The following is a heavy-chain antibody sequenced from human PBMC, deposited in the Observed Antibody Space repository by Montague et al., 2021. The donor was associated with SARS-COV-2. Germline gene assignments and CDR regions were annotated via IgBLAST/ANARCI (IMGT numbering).Heavy chain of an antibody. J-gene: IGHJ4*02. V-gene: IGHV4-59*02. CDR2: IFYSGST. D-gene: IGHD4-23*01. CDR1: GDSVNRNY. Sequence: SETLSLTCSVSGDSVNRNYWSWVRQPPGKGLEWLGYIFYSGSTYNLPLNSRVTMSLDTSKNHFSLNLISVTAADTAVYYCSKAARGYGGDFDSWGRGTLVIVSS. CDR3: SKAARGYGGDFDS.